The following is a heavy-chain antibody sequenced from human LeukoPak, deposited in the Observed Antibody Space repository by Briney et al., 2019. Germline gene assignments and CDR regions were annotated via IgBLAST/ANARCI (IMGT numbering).Heavy chain of an antibody. CDR3: AKDLGY. CDR2: IRYDGSNK. CDR1: GFTFSSYG. Sequence: GGSLRLFFAASGFTFSSYGMHLVGQAPGKGLEWVAFIRYDGSNKYYADSVKGRFTISRDNSKNTLYLQMNSLRAEDTAVYYCAKDLGYWGQGTLVTVSS. V-gene: IGHV3-30*02. J-gene: IGHJ4*02.